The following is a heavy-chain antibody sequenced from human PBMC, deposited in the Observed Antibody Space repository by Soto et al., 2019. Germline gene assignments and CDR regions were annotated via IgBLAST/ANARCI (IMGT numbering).Heavy chain of an antibody. Sequence: ASVKVSGKASGYTFTTYGITWVRQAPGKGLEWMGWISAYKGHPNYAKKLQGKVTMTTDTSTSTAYMDLRTLGSSTTAVNYGASTSGEEKRLLWFGELLYGGMDVWGQGTTVTGS. CDR3: ASTSGEEKRLLWFGELLYGGMDV. CDR1: GYTFTTYG. CDR2: ISAYKGHP. D-gene: IGHD3-10*01. V-gene: IGHV1-18*01. J-gene: IGHJ6*02.